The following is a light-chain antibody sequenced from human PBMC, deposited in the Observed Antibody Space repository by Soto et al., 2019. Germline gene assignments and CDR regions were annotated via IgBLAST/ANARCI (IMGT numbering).Light chain of an antibody. CDR3: QQYDKWPQT. CDR1: QSVSSSY. CDR2: GAS. J-gene: IGKJ1*01. V-gene: IGKV3-20*01. Sequence: EIVLTQSPGTLSLSPGERATLSCRASQSVSSSYLAWYQQKPGQAPRLLIYGASSRATGIPDRFSGSGSGTEFTLTISSLQSEDFAVYYCQQYDKWPQTFGQGTKVDI.